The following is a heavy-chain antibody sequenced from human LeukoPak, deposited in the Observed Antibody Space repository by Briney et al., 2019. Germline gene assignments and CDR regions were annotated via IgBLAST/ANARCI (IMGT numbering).Heavy chain of an antibody. Sequence: PGGPLRLSCAASGFTFSSYAMSWVRQAPGKGLEWVSAISGSGGSTYYADSVKGRFTISRDNSKNTLYLQMNSLRAEDTAVYYCAKDHLLWFGEFHNWFDPWGQGTLVTVSS. J-gene: IGHJ5*02. CDR2: ISGSGGST. D-gene: IGHD3-10*01. V-gene: IGHV3-23*01. CDR3: AKDHLLWFGEFHNWFDP. CDR1: GFTFSSYA.